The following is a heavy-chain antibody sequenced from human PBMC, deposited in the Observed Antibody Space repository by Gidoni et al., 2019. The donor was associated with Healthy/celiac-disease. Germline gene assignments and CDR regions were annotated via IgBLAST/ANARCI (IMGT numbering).Heavy chain of an antibody. CDR1: GRSISSYY. V-gene: IGHV4-59*01. Sequence: QVQLQASGPGLVKPWETLSLTCTVSGRSISSYYWSWIRQPPGKGLEWIGYIYYSGSTNYNPSLKSRFTLSVDTSKNQFSLKLSSVTAADTAVYYCARYRGYVGAFDYWGQGTLVTVSS. CDR3: ARYRGYVGAFDY. CDR2: IYYSGST. D-gene: IGHD5-12*01. J-gene: IGHJ4*02.